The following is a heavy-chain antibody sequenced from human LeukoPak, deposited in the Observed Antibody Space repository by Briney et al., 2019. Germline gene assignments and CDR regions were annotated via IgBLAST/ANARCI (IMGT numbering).Heavy chain of an antibody. CDR1: GFTFNFYA. CDR2: IGGSADNT. J-gene: IGHJ4*02. V-gene: IGHV3-23*01. Sequence: TGGSLRLSCAASGFTFNFYAIHWVRRAPGKGLEWVSAIGGSADNTYYADSVKGRFTISRDNSKNTLYLQMNSLRAEDTAVYYCAKDRNWAPPYYFDYWGQGTLVTVSS. D-gene: IGHD1-1*01. CDR3: AKDRNWAPPYYFDY.